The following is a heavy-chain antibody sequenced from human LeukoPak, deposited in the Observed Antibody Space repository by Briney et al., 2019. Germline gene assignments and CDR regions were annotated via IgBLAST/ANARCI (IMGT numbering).Heavy chain of an antibody. J-gene: IGHJ4*02. V-gene: IGHV6-1*01. D-gene: IGHD6-19*01. Sequence: SQTLSLTCAISGDSVSSNSAAWNWIRQSPSRGLEWLGRTYYRSKWYNDYAVSVKSRITINPDTSKNQFSLQLNSVTPEDTAVYYCARAPHQWYSSGCCYFDYWGQGTLVTVSS. CDR2: TYYRSKWYN. CDR1: GDSVSSNSAA. CDR3: ARAPHQWYSSGCCYFDY.